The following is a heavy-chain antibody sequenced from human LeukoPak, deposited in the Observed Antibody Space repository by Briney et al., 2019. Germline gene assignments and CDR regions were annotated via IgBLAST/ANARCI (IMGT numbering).Heavy chain of an antibody. V-gene: IGHV4-38-2*02. D-gene: IGHD6-6*01. CDR1: GYSISSGYY. CDR2: ISHSGST. CDR3: ARGDMAARAFDI. Sequence: SETLSLTCTVSGYSISSGYYWGWIRQPPGKGLKWIGSISHSGSTYYNPSLKSRVTISVDTSKNQFSLKLSSVTAADTAVYYCARGDMAARAFDIWGQGTMVTVSS. J-gene: IGHJ3*02.